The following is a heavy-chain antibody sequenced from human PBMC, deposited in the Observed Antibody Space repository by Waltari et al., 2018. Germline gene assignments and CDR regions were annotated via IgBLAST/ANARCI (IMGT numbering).Heavy chain of an antibody. V-gene: IGHV1-69*06. CDR1: GGTFSSYA. CDR2: IIPIFGTA. Sequence: SCKASGGTFSSYAISWVRQAPGQGLEWMGGIIPIFGTANYAQKFQGRVTITADKSTSTAYMELSSLRSEDTAVYYCARNSGGIAAAGYRTQGYYYYYMDVWGKGTTVTVSS. D-gene: IGHD6-13*01. J-gene: IGHJ6*03. CDR3: ARNSGGIAAAGYRTQGYYYYYMDV.